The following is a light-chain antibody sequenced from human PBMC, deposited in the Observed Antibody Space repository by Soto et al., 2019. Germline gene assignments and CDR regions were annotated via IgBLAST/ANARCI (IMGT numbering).Light chain of an antibody. Sequence: EIVLTQSPGTLSLSPGERATLSCRASQSVSSSYLAWYQQKPGQSPRLLIYGPATRATGIPGRFRGSGSGTEFTLTITSLQSEDFAVYYCQQYCSSGTFGQGTKVDIK. CDR1: QSVSSSY. V-gene: IGKV3-20*01. CDR3: QQYCSSGT. J-gene: IGKJ1*01. CDR2: GPA.